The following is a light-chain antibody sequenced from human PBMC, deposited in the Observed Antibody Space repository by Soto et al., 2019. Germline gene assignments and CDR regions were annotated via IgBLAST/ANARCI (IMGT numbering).Light chain of an antibody. J-gene: IGKJ1*01. CDR1: QSISSW. CDR3: QQYHSVFPWT. V-gene: IGKV1-5*01. CDR2: DAS. Sequence: DIKLIPPPPTLTSYLADILTITCRASQSISSWVAWYQQKPGKPPKLLIYDASSLESGVPSRFSGSGSGTDFSLTITSLQPDDSATYYCQQYHSVFPWTFGQGTKVDVK.